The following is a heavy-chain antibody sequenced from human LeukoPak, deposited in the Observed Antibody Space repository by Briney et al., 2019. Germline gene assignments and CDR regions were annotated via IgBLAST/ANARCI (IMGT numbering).Heavy chain of an antibody. CDR2: IYYSGST. Sequence: SETLSLTCTVSGGSISRYYWSWLRQPPGKGLEWIGYIYYSGSTNYNPSLKSRVTISVDTSKNQFSLKLSSVTAADTAVYYCARGGSGYYMADYWGQGTLVTVSS. J-gene: IGHJ4*02. D-gene: IGHD3-3*01. V-gene: IGHV4-59*08. CDR1: GGSISRYY. CDR3: ARGGSGYYMADY.